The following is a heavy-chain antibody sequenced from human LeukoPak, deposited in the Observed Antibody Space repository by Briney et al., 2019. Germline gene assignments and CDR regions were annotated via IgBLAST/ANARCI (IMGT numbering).Heavy chain of an antibody. CDR1: GFTFSSYS. V-gene: IGHV3-21*01. CDR3: ARGGMGATDY. J-gene: IGHJ4*02. D-gene: IGHD1-26*01. CDR2: ISSSSSYT. Sequence: GGSLRLSCAASGFTFSSYSMNWVRQAPGKGLEWVPSISSSSSYTYYADSVKGRFTISRDNAKNSLYLQMNSLRAEDTAVYYCARGGMGATDYWGQGTLVTVSS.